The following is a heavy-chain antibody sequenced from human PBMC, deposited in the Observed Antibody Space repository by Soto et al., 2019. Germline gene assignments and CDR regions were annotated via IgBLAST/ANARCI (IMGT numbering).Heavy chain of an antibody. CDR3: ARAVGYYYDSSGPYAFDI. V-gene: IGHV4-34*01. D-gene: IGHD3-22*01. CDR1: GGSFSGYY. Sequence: PSETLSLTCAVYGGSFSGYYRSWIRQPPGKGLEWIGEINHSGSTNYNPSLKSRVTISVDTSKNQFSLKPSSVTAADTAVYYCARAVGYYYDSSGPYAFDIWGQGTMVTVSS. J-gene: IGHJ3*02. CDR2: INHSGST.